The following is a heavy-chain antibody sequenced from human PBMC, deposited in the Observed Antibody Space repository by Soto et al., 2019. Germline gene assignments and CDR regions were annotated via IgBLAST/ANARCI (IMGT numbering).Heavy chain of an antibody. CDR1: GFTFSSYV. CDR2: ISSNGIST. D-gene: IGHD1-7*01. J-gene: IGHJ4*02. CDR3: TRAGSTD. V-gene: IGHV3-64*01. Sequence: EVQLVESGGGLVQPGGSLRLSCAVSGFTFSSYVMYWVRQAPGKGPEYVSGISSNGISTYYANSAKGRFTISRDNPKSTLFLQMDNLRVEDTAVYYCTRAGSTDWGQGTLVTVSS.